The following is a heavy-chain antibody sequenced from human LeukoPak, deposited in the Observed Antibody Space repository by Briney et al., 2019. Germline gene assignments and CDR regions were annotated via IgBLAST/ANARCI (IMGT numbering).Heavy chain of an antibody. CDR2: IHYSGSS. J-gene: IGHJ4*02. V-gene: IGHV4-59*01. Sequence: SETLSLTCTVSGGSISSYYWTWIRQPPGKGLEWIGYIHYSGSSRSHPSLNSRVTMSVDTSKSQFFLKLISVTAADTAVYYCARGRRTAVVTDFDYGGQGTLVTVSS. D-gene: IGHD2-21*02. CDR3: ARGRRTAVVTDFDY. CDR1: GGSISSYY.